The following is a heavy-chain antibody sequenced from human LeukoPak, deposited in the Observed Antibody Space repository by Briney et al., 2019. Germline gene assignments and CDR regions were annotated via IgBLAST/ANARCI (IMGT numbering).Heavy chain of an antibody. D-gene: IGHD5-18*01. V-gene: IGHV3-30*18. CDR3: AKAPDTAMAIDY. CDR2: ISYDGSNK. J-gene: IGHJ4*02. Sequence: PGGSLRLSCAASGFTFSSYGMHWVRQAPGKGLECVAVISYDGSNKYYADSVKGRFTISRDNSKNTLYLQMNSLRAEDTAVYYCAKAPDTAMAIDYWGQGTLVTVSS. CDR1: GFTFSSYG.